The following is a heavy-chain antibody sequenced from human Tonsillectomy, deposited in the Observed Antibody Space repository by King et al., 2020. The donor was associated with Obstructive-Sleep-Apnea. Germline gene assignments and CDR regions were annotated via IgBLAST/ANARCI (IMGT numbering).Heavy chain of an antibody. CDR2: VFFSGNT. CDR3: AGVLRWDYALDV. J-gene: IGHJ6*02. CDR1: GDSIRSDSYY. D-gene: IGHD4-23*01. Sequence: LQLQESGPGLVKPSETLSLTCTVSGDSIRSDSYYWGWIRQPPGRGLEWIGSVFFSGNTYYNPSLKSRVNISVNTSKNQFSLKLTSVTAADTAVYYCAGVLRWDYALDVWGQGTTVTVSS. V-gene: IGHV4-39*07.